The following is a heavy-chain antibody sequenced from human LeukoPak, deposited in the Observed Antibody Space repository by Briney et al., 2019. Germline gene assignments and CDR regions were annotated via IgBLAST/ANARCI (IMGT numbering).Heavy chain of an antibody. V-gene: IGHV3-21*01. CDR2: ISSSSSYI. Sequence: GGSLRLSCAASGFTFSSYAMSWVRQAPGKGLEWVSSISSSSSYIYYADSVKGRFTISRDNAKNSLYLQMNSLRAEDTAVYYCARDSSYYYDSSGYYEDYFDYWGQGTLVTVSS. D-gene: IGHD3-22*01. J-gene: IGHJ4*02. CDR1: GFTFSSYA. CDR3: ARDSSYYYDSSGYYEDYFDY.